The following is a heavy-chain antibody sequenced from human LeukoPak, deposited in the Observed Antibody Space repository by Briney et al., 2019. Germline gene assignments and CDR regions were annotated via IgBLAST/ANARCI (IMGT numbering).Heavy chain of an antibody. CDR2: ISGGGVTT. J-gene: IGHJ4*02. V-gene: IGHV3-23*01. Sequence: PGGSLRLSCVGSGFTSIAYALTWARQAPGKGLEWVSGISGGGVTTYYADSVKGRFTISRDNSKNTLYLQMNSLRAEDTAVYYCARDIRHGYDWSDVGDWGQGTLVTVSS. CDR3: ARDIRHGYDWSDVGD. CDR1: GFTSIAYA. D-gene: IGHD1-20*01.